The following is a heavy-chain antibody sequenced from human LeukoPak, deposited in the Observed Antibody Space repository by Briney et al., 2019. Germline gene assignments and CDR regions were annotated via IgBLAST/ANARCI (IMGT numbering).Heavy chain of an antibody. J-gene: IGHJ5*02. CDR3: ARDILWFGENWFDP. D-gene: IGHD3-10*01. V-gene: IGHV1-18*01. CDR2: ISAYNGNT. CDR1: GYTFTSYG. Sequence: ASVKVSCKASGYTFTSYGISWVRQAPGQGLEWMGWISAYNGNTNYAQKLQGRVTMTTDTSTSTAYMELRSLRSDDTAVYYCARDILWFGENWFDPWGQGTLVTVSS.